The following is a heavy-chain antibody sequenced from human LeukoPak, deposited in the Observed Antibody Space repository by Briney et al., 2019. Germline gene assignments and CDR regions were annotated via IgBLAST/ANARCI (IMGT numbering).Heavy chain of an antibody. D-gene: IGHD7-27*01. CDR2: INHSGST. J-gene: IGHJ3*02. CDR3: ARRRRAAWGFSSNDAFDI. V-gene: IGHV4-34*01. CDR1: GGSFSGYY. Sequence: TPSETLSLTCAVYGGSFSGYYWSWIRQPPGKGLEWIGEINHSGSTNYNPSLKSRVTISVDTSKNQFSLKLSSVTAADTAVYYCARRRRAAWGFSSNDAFDIWGQGTMVTVSS.